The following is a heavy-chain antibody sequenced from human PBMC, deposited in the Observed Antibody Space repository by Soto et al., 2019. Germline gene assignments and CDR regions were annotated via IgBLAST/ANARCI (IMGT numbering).Heavy chain of an antibody. CDR2: IYYSGST. D-gene: IGHD3-10*01. CDR1: GGSISSYY. CDR3: ARQVGVDTDYYGSGSYYNVIGTFDY. Sequence: SDTLSLTCTVSGGSISSYYWSWIRQPPGKGLEWIGYIYYSGSTNYNPSLKSRVTISVDTSKNQFSLKLSSVTAADTAVYYCARQVGVDTDYYGSGSYYNVIGTFDYWGQGTLVTVSS. V-gene: IGHV4-59*08. J-gene: IGHJ4*02.